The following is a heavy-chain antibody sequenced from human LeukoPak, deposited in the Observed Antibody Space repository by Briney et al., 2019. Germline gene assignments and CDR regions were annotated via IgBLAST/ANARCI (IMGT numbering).Heavy chain of an antibody. Sequence: QAGGSLRLSCAASGFIFSNDAMHWVRQAPGKGLEWVAFIWFDGSNKHYADSVKGRFTISRDNSEDTLYLQMNSLRAEDTAVYYCAKKDSSGWYLICFDYWGQGTLVTVSS. CDR1: GFIFSNDA. D-gene: IGHD6-19*01. J-gene: IGHJ4*02. V-gene: IGHV3-30*02. CDR2: IWFDGSNK. CDR3: AKKDSSGWYLICFDY.